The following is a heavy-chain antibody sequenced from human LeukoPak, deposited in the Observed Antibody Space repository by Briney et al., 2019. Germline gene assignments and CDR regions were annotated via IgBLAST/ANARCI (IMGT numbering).Heavy chain of an antibody. V-gene: IGHV3-48*02. CDR1: GFTFSSFG. CDR2: ISISSSTT. Sequence: QAGGSLRLSCAASGFTFSSFGTDWVRQAPGKGLEWVSYISISSSTTYYADSVKGRFTISRDNAQNSLYLQMNSLRDEDTAVYYCARQVKWFDPWGQGTLVTVSS. D-gene: IGHD4-11*01. CDR3: ARQVKWFDP. J-gene: IGHJ5*02.